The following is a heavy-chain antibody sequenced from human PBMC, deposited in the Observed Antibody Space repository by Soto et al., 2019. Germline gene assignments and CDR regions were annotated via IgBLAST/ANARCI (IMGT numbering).Heavy chain of an antibody. CDR2: IYYSGST. CDR1: GGSISSYY. CDR3: ARVPHXSSGSYSGYYYYYGMDV. V-gene: IGHV4-59*01. J-gene: IGHJ6*02. D-gene: IGHD1-26*01. Sequence: SGTLSLTCTVSGGSISSYYWSWIRQPPGKGLEWIGYIYYSGSTNYNPSLKSRVTISVDTSKNQFSLKLSSVTAADTAVYYCARVPHXSSGSYSGYYYYYGMDVWGQGTTVTVSS.